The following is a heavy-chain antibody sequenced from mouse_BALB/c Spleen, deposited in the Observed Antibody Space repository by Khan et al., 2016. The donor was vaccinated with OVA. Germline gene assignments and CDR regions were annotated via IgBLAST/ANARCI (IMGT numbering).Heavy chain of an antibody. Sequence: QVQLKESGAELARPGASVKLSCKASGYIFSSYWMQWVKQRPGQGLEWIGAIYPGDGDTRYTQTFKDKATLTADKSSSTAYMHISSLASEDSAVYYCPRDGSRDAMYYWCQGTPFTVSS. D-gene: IGHD1-1*01. CDR2: IYPGDGDT. V-gene: IGHV1-87*01. CDR1: GYIFSSYW. CDR3: PRDGSRDAMYY. J-gene: IGHJ4*01.